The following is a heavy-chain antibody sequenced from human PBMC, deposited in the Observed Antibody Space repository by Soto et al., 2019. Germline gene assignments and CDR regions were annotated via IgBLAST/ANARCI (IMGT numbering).Heavy chain of an antibody. J-gene: IGHJ4*02. CDR1: GFTFSSYF. CDR3: ARAATLWFGGSDY. CDR2: ISTSSSYI. V-gene: IGHV3-21*01. D-gene: IGHD3-10*01. Sequence: EVQLVESGGGLVKPGGSLRLSCAASGFTFSSYFMNWVRKAPGKGLEWVSSISTSSSYIYYADSVKGRLTISRDNAKNSLYLQMNSLRAADTAVYYCARAATLWFGGSDYWGQGTLVTVSS.